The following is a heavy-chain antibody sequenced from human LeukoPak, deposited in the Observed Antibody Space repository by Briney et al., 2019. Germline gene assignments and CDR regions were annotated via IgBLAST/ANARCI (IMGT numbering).Heavy chain of an antibody. CDR1: GFTFSTYG. CDR3: ATESRYCNSATCHFHY. J-gene: IGHJ4*02. V-gene: IGHV3-48*01. D-gene: IGHD2-2*01. Sequence: GGSLRLSCAASGFTFSTYGMSWVRQAPGKGLEWLSYISGSSSAINYADSVKGRFTISRDNAKNSLFLQMNSLRAEDTAVYYCATESRYCNSATCHFHYWGQGTLVTVSS. CDR2: ISGSSSAI.